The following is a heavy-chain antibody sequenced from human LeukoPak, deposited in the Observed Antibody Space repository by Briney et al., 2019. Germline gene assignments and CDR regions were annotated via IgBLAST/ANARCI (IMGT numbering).Heavy chain of an antibody. V-gene: IGHV4-4*02. CDR1: GGSISSSNW. CDR3: ARGGMGYGSGSYSHFDY. Sequence: SETLSLTCAVSGGSISSSNWWSWVRQPPGKGLEWIGEIYHSGSTNYNPSLKSRVTISVGKSKNQFSLKLSSVTAADTAVYYCARGGMGYGSGSYSHFDYWGQGTLVTVSS. CDR2: IYHSGST. D-gene: IGHD3-10*01. J-gene: IGHJ4*02.